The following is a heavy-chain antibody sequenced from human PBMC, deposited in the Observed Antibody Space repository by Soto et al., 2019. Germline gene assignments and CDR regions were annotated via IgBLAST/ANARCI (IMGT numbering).Heavy chain of an antibody. Sequence: QVQLVESGGGVVQPGRSLRLSCAASGFTFSSYGMHWVRQAPGKGLEWVAVIWYDGSNTYYADSVKGRFTISRDNSKNTLFLQMNSLGAEDTAVYYCARDRYSSGWYDLDYWGQGTLVTVSS. CDR1: GFTFSSYG. CDR2: IWYDGSNT. D-gene: IGHD6-19*01. V-gene: IGHV3-33*01. CDR3: ARDRYSSGWYDLDY. J-gene: IGHJ4*02.